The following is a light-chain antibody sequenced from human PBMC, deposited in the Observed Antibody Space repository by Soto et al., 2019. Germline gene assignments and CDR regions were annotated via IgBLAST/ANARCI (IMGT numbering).Light chain of an antibody. CDR2: GAS. CDR1: QSVSSSY. Sequence: IVMTQSPSTLSLSPGERATLSCRASQSVSSSYLAWYQQKPGQAPRLLIYGASSRATGIPDRFIGSGSGTDFTLTISRLEPEDFAVYYCQQYGSSTWTFGQGTKVDIK. V-gene: IGKV3-20*01. J-gene: IGKJ1*01. CDR3: QQYGSSTWT.